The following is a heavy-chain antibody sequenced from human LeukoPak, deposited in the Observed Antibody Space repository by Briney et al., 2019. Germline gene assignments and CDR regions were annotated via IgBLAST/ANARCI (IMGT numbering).Heavy chain of an antibody. CDR3: ASGAKVTPFDY. J-gene: IGHJ4*02. V-gene: IGHV1-69*04. CDR2: IIPIFGIA. Sequence: ASVKVSCKASGGTFSSYAISWVRQAPGQGLEWMGRIIPIFGIANYAQKFQGRVTITADKSTSTAYMELSSLRSEDTAVYYCASGAKVTPFDYWGQGTLVTVSS. D-gene: IGHD2-21*02. CDR1: GGTFSSYA.